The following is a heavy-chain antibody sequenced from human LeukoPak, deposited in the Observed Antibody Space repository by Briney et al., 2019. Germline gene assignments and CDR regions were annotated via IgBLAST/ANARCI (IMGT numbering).Heavy chain of an antibody. J-gene: IGHJ3*02. CDR2: ISYDGSNK. CDR3: ARNILFRAFDI. D-gene: IGHD3-3*02. Sequence: GGSLRLSCAASGFTFSRYAMHWVRQAPGKGLEWVAVISYDGSNKYYADSVKGRFTISRDNSKNTLYLQMNSLRAEDTAVYYCARNILFRAFDIWGQGTMVTVSS. V-gene: IGHV3-30*04. CDR1: GFTFSRYA.